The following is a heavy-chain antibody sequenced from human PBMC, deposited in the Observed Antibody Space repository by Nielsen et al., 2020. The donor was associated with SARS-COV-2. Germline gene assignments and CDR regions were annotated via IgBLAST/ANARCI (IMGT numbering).Heavy chain of an antibody. V-gene: IGHV3-48*01. CDR1: GFAFSGYS. CDR2: ISSGGTI. J-gene: IGHJ4*01. D-gene: IGHD3-16*01. CDR3: ARNRGEIDY. Sequence: GGSLRLSCAASGFAFSGYSMNWVRQAPGKGLEWISYISSGGTIYYADSVKGRFTISRDNAKNSLYLQMSSLRAEDTAVYYCARNRGEIDYWGQGTLVTVSS.